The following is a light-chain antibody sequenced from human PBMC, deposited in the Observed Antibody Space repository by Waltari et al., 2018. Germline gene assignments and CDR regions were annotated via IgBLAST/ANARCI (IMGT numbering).Light chain of an antibody. Sequence: RQGPGSMPTTMIYYDHLRASGVTDRFSGSIDSSSNSASLTISGLKAEDETDYYSQSYYGNNCVFGGGTKLTVL. CDR2: YDH. CDR3: QSYYGNNCV. J-gene: IGLJ3*02. V-gene: IGLV6-57*01.